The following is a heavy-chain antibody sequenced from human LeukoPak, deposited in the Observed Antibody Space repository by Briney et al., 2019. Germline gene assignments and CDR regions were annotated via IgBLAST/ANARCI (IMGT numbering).Heavy chain of an antibody. J-gene: IGHJ5*02. CDR1: GGTFSSYA. D-gene: IGHD3-10*01. Sequence: GASVKVSCKASGGTFSSYAISWVRQAPGQGLEWMGGIIPIFGTANYAQKFQGRVTITADESTSTAYMELRSLRSDDTAVYYCARDLGQWFGELSATGWFDPWGQGTLVTVSS. CDR3: ARDLGQWFGELSATGWFDP. CDR2: IIPIFGTA. V-gene: IGHV1-69*13.